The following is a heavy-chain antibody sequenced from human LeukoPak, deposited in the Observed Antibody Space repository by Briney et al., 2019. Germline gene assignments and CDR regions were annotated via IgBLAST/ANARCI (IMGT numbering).Heavy chain of an antibody. J-gene: IGHJ5*02. V-gene: IGHV3-48*04. CDR1: GFTFCSYS. Sequence: GGSLRLSWAASGFTFCSYSMNWVRQAPGKGLEWVSYISSSSSTIYYADSVKGRFTISRDNAKNTLYLQMSSLRAEDTAVYYCARVLTGLWDWFDPWGQGTLVTVSS. CDR2: ISSSSSTI. D-gene: IGHD2-8*02. CDR3: ARVLTGLWDWFDP.